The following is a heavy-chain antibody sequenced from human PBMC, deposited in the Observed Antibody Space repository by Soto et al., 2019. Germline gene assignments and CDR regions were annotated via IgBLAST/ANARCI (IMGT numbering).Heavy chain of an antibody. CDR2: IWYDGSNK. Sequence: GGSLRLSCAASGFTFSSYGMRWVRQAPGKGLEWVAAIWYDGSNKYYVDSVKGRFTISRDNSKNTLYLQMNSLRAEDTAVYDCAGVWVWGVGAHTPDALDIWGQGTMVTVSS. J-gene: IGHJ3*02. V-gene: IGHV3-33*01. CDR3: AGVWVWGVGAHTPDALDI. CDR1: GFTFSSYG. D-gene: IGHD1-26*01.